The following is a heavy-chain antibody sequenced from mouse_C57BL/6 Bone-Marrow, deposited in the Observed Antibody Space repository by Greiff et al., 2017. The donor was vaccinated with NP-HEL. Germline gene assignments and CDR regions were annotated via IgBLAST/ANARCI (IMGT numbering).Heavy chain of an antibody. CDR1: GYTFTDYY. CDR2: INPNNGGT. D-gene: IGHD2-4*01. CDR3: ARENYDYFLYAMDY. Sequence: VQLKESGPELVKPGASVKISCKASGYTFTDYYMNWVKQSHGKSLEWIGDINPNNGGTSYNQKFQGKATLTVDKSSSTAYMELRSLTSEDSAVYYCARENYDYFLYAMDYRGQGASVTVSS. V-gene: IGHV1-26*01. J-gene: IGHJ4*01.